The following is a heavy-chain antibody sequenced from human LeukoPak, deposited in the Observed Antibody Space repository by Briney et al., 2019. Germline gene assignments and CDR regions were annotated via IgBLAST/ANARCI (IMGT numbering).Heavy chain of an antibody. J-gene: IGHJ5*02. D-gene: IGHD2-2*02. CDR3: AVCSSTSCYTLSNWFDP. V-gene: IGHV1-69*13. CDR2: IIPIFGTA. Sequence: GASVKVSCKASGGTFSSYAISWVRQAPGQGLEWMGGIIPIFGTANYAQKFQGRVTITADESTSTAYMELSSLRSEDMAVYYCAVCSSTSCYTLSNWFDPWGQGTLVTVSS. CDR1: GGTFSSYA.